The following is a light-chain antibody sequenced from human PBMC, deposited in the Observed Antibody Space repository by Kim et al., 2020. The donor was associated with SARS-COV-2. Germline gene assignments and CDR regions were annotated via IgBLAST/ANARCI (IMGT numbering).Light chain of an antibody. CDR1: QSVYSN. CDR3: QQYNYWQT. CDR2: GVS. V-gene: IGKV3D-15*01. J-gene: IGKJ2*01. Sequence: LSLSPGERAPLSYMASQSVYSNLTWYQQKPAQAPRLLIHGVSTRATGIPARFSGSGSGTEFTLTISSLQSEDFAVYYCQQYNYWQTFGQGTKLEI.